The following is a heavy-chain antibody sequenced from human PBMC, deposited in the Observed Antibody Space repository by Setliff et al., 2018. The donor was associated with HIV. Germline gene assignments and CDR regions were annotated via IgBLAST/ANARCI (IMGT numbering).Heavy chain of an antibody. V-gene: IGHV4-34*01. Sequence: SETLSFTCAVYGGSFPAYYWNWVRQPPGKGLEWIGEINYDGDTTYNPSLKSRVNMFIDTSKKQFSLKAASVTAADTAVYYCVRQHGDYAFGSWGQGTLVTVSS. J-gene: IGHJ5*01. CDR3: VRQHGDYAFGS. CDR1: GGSFPAYY. CDR2: INYDGDT. D-gene: IGHD4-17*01.